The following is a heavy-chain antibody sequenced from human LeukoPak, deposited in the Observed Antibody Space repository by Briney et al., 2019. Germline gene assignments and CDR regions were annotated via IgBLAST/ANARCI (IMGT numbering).Heavy chain of an antibody. V-gene: IGHV4-39*01. Sequence: RPSETLSLTCTVSGGSISSSSYYWGWIRQPPGKGLEWIGSIYYSGSTFYNPSLKSRVTISIDASKSQFSLRLSSVTAADTAVYYCARHPGSHCSSASCYTGGVFDYWGQGTLVTVSS. CDR1: GGSISSSSYY. CDR3: ARHPGSHCSSASCYTGGVFDY. D-gene: IGHD2-2*02. CDR2: IYYSGST. J-gene: IGHJ4*02.